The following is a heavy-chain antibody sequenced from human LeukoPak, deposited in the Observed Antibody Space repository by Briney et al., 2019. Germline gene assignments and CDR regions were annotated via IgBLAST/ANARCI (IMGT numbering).Heavy chain of an antibody. CDR3: ARGLKFVYGSGLPGYPLHMDV. V-gene: IGHV1-2*06. D-gene: IGHD3-10*01. Sequence: ASVKVSCKASGYTFTGHYMHWVRQAPGQGLEWMGRINPNSGGTNYAQKFQGRVTMTRDTSISTAYMELSRLRSDDTAVYYCARGLKFVYGSGLPGYPLHMDVWGKGTTVTVS. CDR2: INPNSGGT. CDR1: GYTFTGHY. J-gene: IGHJ6*03.